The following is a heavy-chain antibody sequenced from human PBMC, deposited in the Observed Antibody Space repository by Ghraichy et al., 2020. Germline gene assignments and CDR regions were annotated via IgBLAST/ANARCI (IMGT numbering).Heavy chain of an antibody. J-gene: IGHJ6*01. D-gene: IGHD3-3*01. CDR1: GESFRGYF. Sequence: SETLSLTCAVSGESFRGYFWTWLRQPPGKGLEWIEEISHFGSTNYNSSLKSRVTLSLHPSKTQFSLELTSVTAADTAVYYCARGRSILGVVNSYFSALDVWGQGTTVTVSS. V-gene: IGHV4-34*01. CDR2: ISHFGST. CDR3: ARGRSILGVVNSYFSALDV.